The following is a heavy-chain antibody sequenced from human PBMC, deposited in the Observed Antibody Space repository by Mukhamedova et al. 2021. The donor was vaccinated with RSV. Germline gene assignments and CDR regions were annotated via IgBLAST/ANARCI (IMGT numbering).Heavy chain of an antibody. V-gene: IGHV3-9*01. Sequence: GRFTISRDNAKNSLYLQMNSLRAEDTALYYCAKGYSSSWYFCPYYWGQGTLVTVSS. J-gene: IGHJ4*02. D-gene: IGHD6-13*01. CDR3: AKGYSSSWYFCPYY.